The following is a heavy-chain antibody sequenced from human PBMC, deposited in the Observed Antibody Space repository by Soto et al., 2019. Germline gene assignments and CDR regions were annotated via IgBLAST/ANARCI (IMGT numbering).Heavy chain of an antibody. D-gene: IGHD1-7*01. Sequence: PSETLSLTCAVYGGSFSGYYWSWIRQPPGKGLEWIGEINHSGSTNYNPSLKSRVTISVDTSKNQFSLKLSSVTAADTAVYYCARGRLPDRGLRTGPITGTTYRFDYWGQGTLVTVSS. CDR1: GGSFSGYY. V-gene: IGHV4-34*01. CDR3: ARGRLPDRGLRTGPITGTTYRFDY. CDR2: INHSGST. J-gene: IGHJ4*02.